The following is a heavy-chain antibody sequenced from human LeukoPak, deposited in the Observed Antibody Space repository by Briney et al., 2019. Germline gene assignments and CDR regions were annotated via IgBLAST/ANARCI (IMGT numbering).Heavy chain of an antibody. V-gene: IGHV4-39*07. CDR1: DGSISRSTYF. CDR2: IYNDGSA. J-gene: IGHJ4*02. D-gene: IGHD4-17*01. CDR3: TRSGITVAKGTFDY. Sequence: SETLSLTCSVSDGSISRSTYFWAWIRLPPGKGLEWIASIYNDGSAYYNPSLKSRVTISVGTSKNHFSLKMSSVTTADTAVYYCTRSGITVAKGTFDYWGQGDLVTVSS.